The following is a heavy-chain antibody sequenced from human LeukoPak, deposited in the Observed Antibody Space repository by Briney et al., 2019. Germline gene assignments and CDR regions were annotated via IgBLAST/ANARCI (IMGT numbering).Heavy chain of an antibody. V-gene: IGHV3-7*01. J-gene: IGHJ6*03. D-gene: IGHD1-26*01. Sequence: GGSLRLSYAASGFTFSSYWMSWVRQAPGKGLEWVANIKQDGSEKYYVDSVKGRFTISRDNAKNSLYLQMNSLRAEDTAVYYCARDPYSGSYGDYYYYYMDVWGKGTTVTISS. CDR1: GFTFSSYW. CDR3: ARDPYSGSYGDYYYYYMDV. CDR2: IKQDGSEK.